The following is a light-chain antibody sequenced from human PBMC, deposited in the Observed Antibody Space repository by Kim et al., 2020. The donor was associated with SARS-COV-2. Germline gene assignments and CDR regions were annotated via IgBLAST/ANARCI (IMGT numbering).Light chain of an antibody. Sequence: ATVEDRVTITCRANPGIDSWLAWYQQKPEKAPNLLIYQASLLENGVPSSFSGSGSGTDFTLSISSLQPDDFATYYCQQYRTYPWTFGQGTKVDIK. V-gene: IGKV1-5*03. CDR2: QAS. CDR3: QQYRTYPWT. J-gene: IGKJ1*01. CDR1: PGIDSW.